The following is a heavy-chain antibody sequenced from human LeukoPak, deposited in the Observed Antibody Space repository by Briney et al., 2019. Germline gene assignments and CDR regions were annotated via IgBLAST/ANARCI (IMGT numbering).Heavy chain of an antibody. CDR3: ARDWFGELI. CDR2: IRHDSSDI. Sequence: GGSLRLSCAASGLTSSTYSMNWVRQAPGKGLEWISFIRHDSSDIYYADSVKGRFTISRDNAKNSLYLQMNSLRVEDTAVYYCARDWFGELIWGQGTLVTVSS. CDR1: GLTSSTYS. D-gene: IGHD3-10*01. J-gene: IGHJ4*02. V-gene: IGHV3-48*01.